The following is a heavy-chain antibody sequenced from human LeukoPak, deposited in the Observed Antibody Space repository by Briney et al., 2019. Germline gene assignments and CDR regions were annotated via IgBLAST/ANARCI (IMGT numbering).Heavy chain of an antibody. Sequence: SETLSLTCTISGGSISSYYWSWIRQPPRKGLEWIGYIYYSGSTNYNPSLKSRVTISVDTSKNQFSLKLSSVTAADTAVYYCASSERGFLGPNTCYFDYWGQGTLVTVSS. V-gene: IGHV4-59*01. CDR1: GGSISSYY. D-gene: IGHD3-3*01. CDR3: ASSERGFLGPNTCYFDY. J-gene: IGHJ4*02. CDR2: IYYSGST.